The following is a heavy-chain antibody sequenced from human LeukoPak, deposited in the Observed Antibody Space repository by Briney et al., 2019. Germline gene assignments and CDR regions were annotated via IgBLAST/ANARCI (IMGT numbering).Heavy chain of an antibody. D-gene: IGHD5-12*01. CDR1: GGSISSGSYY. J-gene: IGHJ2*01. V-gene: IGHV4-61*02. CDR3: ARDQNSGYDFLPYWYVDL. CDR2: IYTSGST. Sequence: SETLSLTCTVSGGSISSGSYYWSWIRQPAGKGLEWIGRIYTSGSTNYNPSLKSRVTISVDTSKNQFSLKLSSVTAADTAVYYCARDQNSGYDFLPYWYVDLWGRGTLVTVSS.